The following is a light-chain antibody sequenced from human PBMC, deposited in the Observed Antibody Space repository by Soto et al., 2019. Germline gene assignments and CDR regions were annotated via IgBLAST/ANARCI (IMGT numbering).Light chain of an antibody. CDR1: QSVGSS. CDR3: QQYINWPVYT. V-gene: IGKV3D-15*01. J-gene: IGKJ2*01. CDR2: GAF. Sequence: EVVMTQSPATLSVSPGEGATLSCRTSQSVGSSLAWYQQKPGQAPRLLIYGAFTRVTGVPARFSGSGSGTEFTLTISSLQSEDFAGYYCQQYINWPVYTFGQGTKMEIK.